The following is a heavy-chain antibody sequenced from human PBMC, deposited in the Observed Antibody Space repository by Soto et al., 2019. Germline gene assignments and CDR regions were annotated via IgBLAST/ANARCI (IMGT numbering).Heavy chain of an antibody. J-gene: IGHJ6*02. CDR1: GFTFSDYY. CDR3: AASGGHKYYYNGMDV. CDR2: ISSSGSTI. Sequence: GGSLRLSCAPSGFTFSDYYMSWIRQAPGKGLEWVSYISSSGSTIYYADSGKGRFTISRDNAKKSLYLQMNSLRAEDTAVYYCAASGGHKYYYNGMDVWGQGTKVTVSS. V-gene: IGHV3-11*01. D-gene: IGHD6-6*01.